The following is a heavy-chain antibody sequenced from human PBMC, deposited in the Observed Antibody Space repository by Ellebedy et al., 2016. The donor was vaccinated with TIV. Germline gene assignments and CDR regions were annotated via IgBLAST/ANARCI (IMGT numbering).Heavy chain of an antibody. CDR2: IIPIFGNE. CDR1: GGTFSSYA. Sequence: ASVKVSCKAAGGTFSSYAISWVRQAPGQGLEGMGGIIPIFGNENYAQKFQGRVPSTADESTSTAYMELRSLRSDYTAVYYCARVITNWNDNHYYFNGMDVWGQGTTVTVSS. V-gene: IGHV1-69*13. CDR3: ARVITNWNDNHYYFNGMDV. D-gene: IGHD1-1*01. J-gene: IGHJ6*02.